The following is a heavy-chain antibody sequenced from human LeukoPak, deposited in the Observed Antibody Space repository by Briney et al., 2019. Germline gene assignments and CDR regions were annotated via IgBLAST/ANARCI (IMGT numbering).Heavy chain of an antibody. V-gene: IGHV4-34*01. D-gene: IGHD2-2*02. CDR3: ARSGYCSSTSCYRREYYYYYYMDV. CDR1: GGSFSGYY. J-gene: IGHJ6*03. Sequence: KPSETLSLTCAVYGGSFSGYYWSWIRQPPGKGLEWIGEINHSGSTNYNPSLKSRVTISVDTSKNQFSLKLSSVTAADTAVYYCARSGYCSSTSCYRREYYYYYYMDVWGKGTTVTVSS. CDR2: INHSGST.